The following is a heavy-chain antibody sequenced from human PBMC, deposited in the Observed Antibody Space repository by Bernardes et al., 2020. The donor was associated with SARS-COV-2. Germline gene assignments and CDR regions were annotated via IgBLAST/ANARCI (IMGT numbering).Heavy chain of an antibody. D-gene: IGHD3-22*01. CDR3: TRGWSSGYGLFDY. V-gene: IGHV3-74*01. CDR2: ISTDGSST. CDR1: GFTFSNYW. J-gene: IGHJ4*02. Sequence: GSLRLPCEASGFTFSNYWMHWVRQVPGKGLVWVSRISTDGSSTYYADSVKGRFTISRDNAKNTLYLQMNTLRAEDTAVYYCTRGWSSGYGLFDYWGQGTLVTVSS.